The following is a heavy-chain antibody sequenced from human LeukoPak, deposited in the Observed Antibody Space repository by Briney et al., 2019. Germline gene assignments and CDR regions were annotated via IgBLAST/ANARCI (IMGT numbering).Heavy chain of an antibody. CDR3: ARLGDGYPHRAFDI. CDR2: IYYSGST. J-gene: IGHJ3*02. CDR1: GGSISSSSYY. Sequence: SETLSLTCTVSGGSISSSSYYWGWIRQPPGKGLEWIGSIYYSGSTYYNPSLKSRVTISVDTSKNQFSLKLSSVTAADTAVYYCARLGDGYPHRAFDIWGQGTMVTVSS. V-gene: IGHV4-39*01. D-gene: IGHD5-12*01.